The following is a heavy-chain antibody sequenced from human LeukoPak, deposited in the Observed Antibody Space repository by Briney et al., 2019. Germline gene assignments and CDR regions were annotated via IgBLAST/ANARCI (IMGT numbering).Heavy chain of an antibody. CDR2: IYYSGSS. CDR3: VRVGYAYGPVGNWFDP. CDR1: GGSISSSDYY. D-gene: IGHD5-18*01. J-gene: IGHJ5*02. V-gene: IGHV4-39*01. Sequence: PSESLSLTCTVSGGSISSSDYYWGWVRQPPGKGLEWIGTIYYSGSSYSSPSLKSRVTISSDTSKNQFSVKLTSVTAADTAVYYCVRVGYAYGPVGNWFDPWGQGVLVTVCS.